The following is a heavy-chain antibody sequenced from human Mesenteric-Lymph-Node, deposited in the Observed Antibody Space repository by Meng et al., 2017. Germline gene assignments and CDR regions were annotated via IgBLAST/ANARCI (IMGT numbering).Heavy chain of an antibody. D-gene: IGHD6-13*01. CDR3: ASDQTAAFTGLNY. CDR1: GGTFSSYT. Sequence: QGQLVQSGAEVKKPGSSVKVSCKASGGTFSSYTISWVRQAPGQGLEWMGRIIPILGIANYAQKFQGRVTITADKSTSTAYMELSSLRSDDTAVYYCASDQTAAFTGLNYWGQGTLVTVSS. J-gene: IGHJ4*02. V-gene: IGHV1-69*02. CDR2: IIPILGIA.